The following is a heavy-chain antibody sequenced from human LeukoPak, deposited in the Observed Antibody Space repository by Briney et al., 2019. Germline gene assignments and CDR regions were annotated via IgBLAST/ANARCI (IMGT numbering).Heavy chain of an antibody. CDR1: GYTFSGYY. CDR2: INPKSGGT. V-gene: IGHV1-2*02. D-gene: IGHD5-24*01. Sequence: ASVKVSCKASGYTFSGYYMHWVRQAPGQGLEWMGWINPKSGGTNEAQKFHDRVTMTWDTSIRTAYMEVSRLRSDDTAVYYCARDNSVRDGAWWFNPWGQGTLVTVSS. CDR3: ARDNSVRDGAWWFNP. J-gene: IGHJ5*02.